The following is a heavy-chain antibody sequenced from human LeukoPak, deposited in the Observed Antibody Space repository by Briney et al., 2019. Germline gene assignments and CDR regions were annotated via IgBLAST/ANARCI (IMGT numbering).Heavy chain of an antibody. CDR3: TQWFGELLIDY. CDR1: GFTFSGSA. CDR2: IRSKANSYAT. J-gene: IGHJ4*02. Sequence: GGSLRLSCAASGFTFSGSAMHWVRQASGKGLEWVGRIRSKANSYATAYAASVKGGFTISRDDSKNTAYLQMNSLKTEDTAVYYCTQWFGELLIDYWGQGTLVTVSS. V-gene: IGHV3-73*01. D-gene: IGHD3-10*01.